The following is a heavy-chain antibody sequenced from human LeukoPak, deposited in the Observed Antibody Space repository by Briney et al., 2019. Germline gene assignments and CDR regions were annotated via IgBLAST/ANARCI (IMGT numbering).Heavy chain of an antibody. D-gene: IGHD4-17*01. J-gene: IGHJ4*02. CDR3: ARRQYGLAFDY. CDR1: GGSISSSPYW. V-gene: IGHV4-39*01. Sequence: SETLSLTCSVSGGSISSSPYWWGWVRQPPGKGREWIGTIYYSGSTYYNSSLKSRVTISAGTSKNQFSLKLSSVTAADTAVYYCARRQYGLAFDYWGQGTLVTVSS. CDR2: IYYSGST.